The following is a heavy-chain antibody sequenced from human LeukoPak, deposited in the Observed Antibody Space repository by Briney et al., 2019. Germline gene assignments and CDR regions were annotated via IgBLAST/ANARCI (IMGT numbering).Heavy chain of an antibody. CDR3: ARGSGSYDYFDY. CDR1: GFTVSSNY. V-gene: IGHV3-66*01. J-gene: IGHJ4*02. D-gene: IGHD3-10*01. CDR2: IYRGGST. Sequence: GGSLRLSCAASGFTVSSNYMSWVRQAPGKGLEWVSVIYRGGSTYYADSVKGRFTISRDNSKNTLYLQVNSLRAEDTAVYYCARGSGSYDYFDYWGQGTLVTVSS.